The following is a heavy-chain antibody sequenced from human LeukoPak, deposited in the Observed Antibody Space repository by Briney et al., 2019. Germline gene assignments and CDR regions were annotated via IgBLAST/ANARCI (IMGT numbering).Heavy chain of an antibody. CDR1: GSGFTSYW. CDR2: IYPGDSDT. Sequence: GASLQISSKGSGSGFTSYWIGWVRQMPGKGLEWMGIIYPGDSDTRYSPSFQGQVTISADKSISTAYLQWSSLKASDTAMYYCARRGYYDSSGYPSPLDYWGQGTLVTVSS. V-gene: IGHV5-51*01. J-gene: IGHJ4*02. D-gene: IGHD3-22*01. CDR3: ARRGYYDSSGYPSPLDY.